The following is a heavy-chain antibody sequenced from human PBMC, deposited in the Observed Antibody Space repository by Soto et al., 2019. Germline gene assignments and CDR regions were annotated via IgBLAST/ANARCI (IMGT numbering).Heavy chain of an antibody. Sequence: QVQLVESGGGVVQPGRSLRLSCAASGFTFSSYGIHWVRQAPGKGLEWLAVIWYDGSNKYYADSVKGRFTISRDNSKNTLYLQMNSLRAEDTALYYCARVGYGDYPLDYWGQGTLVTVSS. CDR3: ARVGYGDYPLDY. CDR1: GFTFSSYG. D-gene: IGHD4-17*01. CDR2: IWYDGSNK. V-gene: IGHV3-33*01. J-gene: IGHJ4*02.